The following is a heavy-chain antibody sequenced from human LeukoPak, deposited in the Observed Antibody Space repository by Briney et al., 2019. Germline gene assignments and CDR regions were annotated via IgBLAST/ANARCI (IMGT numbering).Heavy chain of an antibody. CDR1: GFTVWSDY. D-gene: IGHD3-16*01. CDR2: VYSGGNT. Sequence: GGSLSLSCSAWGFTVWSDYVSWVRRAPGEGVEWVSVVYSGGNTYYADSGKGRYTISRDNSKNPLYLQMNGLRAEDTAVYYCAREPPGGGFDYWGQGTLVTVSS. J-gene: IGHJ4*02. V-gene: IGHV3-66*01. CDR3: AREPPGGGFDY.